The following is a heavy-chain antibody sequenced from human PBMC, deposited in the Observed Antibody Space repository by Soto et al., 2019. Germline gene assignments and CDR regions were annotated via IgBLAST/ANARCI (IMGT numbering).Heavy chain of an antibody. D-gene: IGHD5-18*01. CDR3: AKDQDTAMVPYYCGMDV. CDR1: GFTFSSYG. Sequence: GGSLRLSCAASGFTFSSYGMHWVRQAPGKGLEWVAVISYDGSNKYYADSVKGRFTISRDNSKNTLYLQMNSLRAEDTAVYYCAKDQDTAMVPYYCGMDVWGQGTTVTVSS. V-gene: IGHV3-30*18. CDR2: ISYDGSNK. J-gene: IGHJ6*02.